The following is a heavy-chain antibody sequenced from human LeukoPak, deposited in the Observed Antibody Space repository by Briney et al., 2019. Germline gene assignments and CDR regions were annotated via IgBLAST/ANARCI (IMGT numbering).Heavy chain of an antibody. CDR1: GLTFSSYW. CDR2: IKQDGSEK. CDR3: ARDNGDYFDY. D-gene: IGHD4-17*01. J-gene: IGHJ4*02. V-gene: IGHV3-7*04. Sequence: GGPLRLSCAASGLTFSSYWMSWVRQAPGKGLEWVANIKQDGSEKYYVDSVKGRFTISRDNAKSSLYLQMNSLRAEDTAVYYCARDNGDYFDYWGQGTLVTVSS.